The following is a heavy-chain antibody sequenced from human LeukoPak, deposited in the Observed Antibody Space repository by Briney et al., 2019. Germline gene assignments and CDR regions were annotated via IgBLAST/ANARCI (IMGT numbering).Heavy chain of an antibody. J-gene: IGHJ6*03. CDR1: EGTFSSYA. V-gene: IGHV1-69*05. Sequence: SVKVSCKASEGTFSSYAISWVRQAPGQGLEWMGGIIPIFGTANYAQKFQGRVTITTDESTSTAYMELSSLRSEDTAVYYCARGGQQLVFYYYMDVWGKGTTVTVSS. CDR2: IIPIFGTA. D-gene: IGHD6-13*01. CDR3: ARGGQQLVFYYYMDV.